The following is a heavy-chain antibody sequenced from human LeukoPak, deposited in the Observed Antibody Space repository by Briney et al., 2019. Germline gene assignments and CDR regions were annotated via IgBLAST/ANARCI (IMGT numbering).Heavy chain of an antibody. D-gene: IGHD6-19*01. CDR3: ARKYSSGWYHDY. CDR1: GGSISSSSYY. CDR2: IYYSGST. J-gene: IGHJ4*02. Sequence: SETLSLTCTVSGGSISSSSYYWGWIRQPPGKGLEWIGSIYYSGSTYYNPSLKSRVTISVDTSKNQFSLKLSSVTAADTAVYYCARKYSSGWYHDYWGQGTLVTVSS. V-gene: IGHV4-39*01.